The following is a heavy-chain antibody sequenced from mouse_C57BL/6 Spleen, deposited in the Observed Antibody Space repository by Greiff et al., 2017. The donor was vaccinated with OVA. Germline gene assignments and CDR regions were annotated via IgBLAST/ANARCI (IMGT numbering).Heavy chain of an antibody. CDR2: IDPSDSYT. Sequence: QVQLQQPGAELVRPGTSVKLSCKASGYTFTSYWMHWVKQRPGQGLEWIGVIDPSDSYTNYNQKFKGKATLTVDTSSSTAYMQLSSLTSEDSTVYDCARYPPVGAEEYAMGYWGQGTSVTVSS. D-gene: IGHD1-1*01. V-gene: IGHV1-59*01. CDR3: ARYPPVGAEEYAMGY. J-gene: IGHJ4*01. CDR1: GYTFTSYW.